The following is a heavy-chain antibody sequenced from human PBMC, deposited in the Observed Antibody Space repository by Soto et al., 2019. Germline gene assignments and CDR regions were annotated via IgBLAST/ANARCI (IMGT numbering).Heavy chain of an antibody. Sequence: HPGGSLRLSCAASGFTFSYRYMDWVRQAPGKGLEWVGRTKNKANSYTTEYAASVKGRFTISRDYSRDSVYLQMNSLKTDDTAVYYCTIEGAYPGPDFDYWGQGTLVTVSS. J-gene: IGHJ4*02. CDR2: TKNKANSYTT. V-gene: IGHV3-72*01. D-gene: IGHD3-16*01. CDR1: GFTFSYRY. CDR3: TIEGAYPGPDFDY.